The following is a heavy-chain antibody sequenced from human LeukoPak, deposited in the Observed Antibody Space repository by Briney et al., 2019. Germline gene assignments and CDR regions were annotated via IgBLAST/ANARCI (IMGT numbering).Heavy chain of an antibody. V-gene: IGHV3-21*01. CDR3: ARDRGGGGWFDP. Sequence: GGSLRLSCAASGFTFSSYSMNWVRQAPGKGLEWVSSISSSSSYIYYADSVKGRSTISRDNAKNSLYLQMNSLRAEDTAVYYCARDRGGGGWFDPWGQGTLVTVSS. CDR1: GFTFSSYS. J-gene: IGHJ5*02. D-gene: IGHD3-16*01. CDR2: ISSSSSYI.